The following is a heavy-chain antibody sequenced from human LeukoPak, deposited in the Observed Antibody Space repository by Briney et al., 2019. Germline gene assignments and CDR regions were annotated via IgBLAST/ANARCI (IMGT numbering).Heavy chain of an antibody. D-gene: IGHD5-12*01. J-gene: IGHJ5*02. CDR1: GGSISSGGYS. CDR3: ARGVDIVATDWFDP. Sequence: PSQTLSLTCTVSGGSISSGGYSWTWIRQHPGKGLEWIGYIYYSGSTYYNPSLKSRITISVDTSKNQFSLKLSSVTAADTAVYYCARGVDIVATDWFDPWGQGTLVTVSS. V-gene: IGHV4-31*03. CDR2: IYYSGST.